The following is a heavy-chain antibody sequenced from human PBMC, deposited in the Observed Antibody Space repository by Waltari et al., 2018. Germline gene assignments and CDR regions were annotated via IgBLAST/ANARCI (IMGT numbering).Heavy chain of an antibody. CDR2: INHSGST. J-gene: IGHJ3*02. CDR3: AREYSSSSAGAFDI. Sequence: QVQLQQWGAGLLKPSETLSLTCAVYGGSFSGYYWSWIRQPPGKGLEWIGEINHSGSTNYNPSLKSRVTISVDTSKYQFSLKLSFVTAADTAVYYCAREYSSSSAGAFDIWGQGTMVTVSS. V-gene: IGHV4-34*01. CDR1: GGSFSGYY. D-gene: IGHD6-6*01.